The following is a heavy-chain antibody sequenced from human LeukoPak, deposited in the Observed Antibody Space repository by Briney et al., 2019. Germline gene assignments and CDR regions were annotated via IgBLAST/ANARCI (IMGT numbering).Heavy chain of an antibody. Sequence: SETLSLTCGVSGGSFSDYSWTWIRQPPGKGLQWIGEINHSGGTNHNPSLMSRVIMSVDTSKNQISLKVSSVTAADTAVYYCARGQQLTRFDYWGQGTLVTVSS. CDR1: GGSFSDYS. D-gene: IGHD6-13*01. V-gene: IGHV4-34*01. CDR2: INHSGGT. CDR3: ARGQQLTRFDY. J-gene: IGHJ4*02.